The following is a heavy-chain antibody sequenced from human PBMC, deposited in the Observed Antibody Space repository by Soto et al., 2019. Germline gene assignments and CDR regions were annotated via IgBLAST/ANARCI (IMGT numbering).Heavy chain of an antibody. CDR1: GYPVTAYY. V-gene: IGHV1-2*02. D-gene: IGHD3-3*01. J-gene: IGHJ3*02. CDR3: AIGGGVGVAGSAAFDM. CDR2: INPATGAA. Sequence: QLHLVQSGAVVKKPGASVTVSCSASGYPVTAYYMHWVRQAPGRGLEWMGGINPATGAAKYTQTLQGRVTMTRDTSTSTVFMDMGGLTSEDTAVFYFAIGGGVGVAGSAAFDMWGQGTLVTVSS.